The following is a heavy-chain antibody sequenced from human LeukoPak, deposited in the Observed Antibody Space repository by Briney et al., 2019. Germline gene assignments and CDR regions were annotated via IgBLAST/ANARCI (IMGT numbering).Heavy chain of an antibody. CDR1: GDSISSYY. V-gene: IGHV4-59*01. D-gene: IGHD3-22*01. CDR3: ARDPDSSGDGFFDF. CDR2: IYYSGST. Sequence: SETLSLTCTVSGDSISSYYWSWIRQSPGKGLEWIAYIYYSGSTNYNPSLKSRVSISVDTSKNQFSLKLRSVTAADTAVYYCARDPDSSGDGFFDFWGQGTLVTVSS. J-gene: IGHJ4*02.